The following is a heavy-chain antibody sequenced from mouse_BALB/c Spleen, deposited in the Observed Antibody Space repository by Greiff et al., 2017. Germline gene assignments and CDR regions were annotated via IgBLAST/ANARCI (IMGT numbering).Heavy chain of an antibody. CDR3: NAYGSSRWYFDF. CDR2: IDPENGDT. Sequence: EVKLQESGAELVRSGASVKLSCTASGFNIKDYYMHWVKQRPEQGLEWIGWIDPENGDTEYAPKFQGKATMTADTSSNTAYLQLSSLTSEDTAVYYCNAYGSSRWYFDFWGAGTTVTVSA. D-gene: IGHD1-1*01. CDR1: GFNIKDYY. J-gene: IGHJ1*01. V-gene: IGHV14-4*02.